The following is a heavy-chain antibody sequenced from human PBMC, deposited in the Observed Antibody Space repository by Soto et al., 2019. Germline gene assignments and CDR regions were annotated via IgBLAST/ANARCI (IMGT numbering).Heavy chain of an antibody. Sequence: PGESLKISCKGSGYSFTSYWISWVRQMPGKGLEWMGRIDPSDSYTNYSPSFQGHVTISADKSISTAYLQWSSLKASDTAMYYCARHFYCSSTSCYKYYYYGMDVWGQGTTVTVSS. CDR3: ARHFYCSSTSCYKYYYYGMDV. CDR1: GYSFTSYW. CDR2: IDPSDSYT. J-gene: IGHJ6*02. V-gene: IGHV5-10-1*01. D-gene: IGHD2-2*02.